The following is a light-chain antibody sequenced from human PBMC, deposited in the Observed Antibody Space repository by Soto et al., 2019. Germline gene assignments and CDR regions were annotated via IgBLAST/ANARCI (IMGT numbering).Light chain of an antibody. Sequence: EIVLTQSPATLSLSPGERATLSCRASQSVSSYLAWYQQKPGQAPRLLIYDSSNRATGIPARFSGSVSGTDFTLTISSLEPEDFSVYYCQHRSNWPRLSFGGGTKVEI. J-gene: IGKJ4*01. V-gene: IGKV3-11*01. CDR3: QHRSNWPRLS. CDR2: DSS. CDR1: QSVSSY.